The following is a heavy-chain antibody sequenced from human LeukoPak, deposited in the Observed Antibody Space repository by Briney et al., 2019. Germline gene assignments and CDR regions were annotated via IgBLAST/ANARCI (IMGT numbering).Heavy chain of an antibody. D-gene: IGHD3-10*01. Sequence: ASVKVSCKASGYTFTSYGISWVRQAPGLGLEWMGWISAYNGNTNYAQKLQGRVTMTTDTSTSTAYMELRSLRSDDTAVYYCARVPKPLWFGGKGKAGREYYFDYWGQGTLVTVSS. V-gene: IGHV1-18*04. J-gene: IGHJ4*02. CDR3: ARVPKPLWFGGKGKAGREYYFDY. CDR2: ISAYNGNT. CDR1: GYTFTSYG.